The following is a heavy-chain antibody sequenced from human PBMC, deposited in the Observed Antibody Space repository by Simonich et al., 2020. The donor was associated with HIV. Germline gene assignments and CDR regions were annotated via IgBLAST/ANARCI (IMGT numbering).Heavy chain of an antibody. D-gene: IGHD1-7*01. J-gene: IGHJ2*01. CDR1: GYTFTGYY. CDR2: INPNSGGT. CDR3: ARDERRTNSHWYFDL. V-gene: IGHV1-2*02. Sequence: GAEVKKPGASVKVSCKASGYTFTGYYMHWVRQAPGQGLEWMGWINPNSGGTNYAQKFQGRVTMTRDTSISTAYMELSRLRSDDTAVYYCARDERRTNSHWYFDLWGRGTLVTVSS.